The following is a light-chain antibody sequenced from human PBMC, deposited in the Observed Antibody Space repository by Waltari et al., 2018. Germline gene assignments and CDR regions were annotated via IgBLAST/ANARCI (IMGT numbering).Light chain of an antibody. CDR1: QAISSN. CDR2: DAS. CDR3: QQYNRWSPIT. V-gene: IGKV3-15*01. J-gene: IGKJ5*01. Sequence: EVVMTQSPATLSLFPGEGATLSCRASQAISSNLAWYQQRPGQAPRLLIFDASTRAPSIPARFSGSGSGTEFTLTIRSLQSEDSAVYYCQQYNRWSPITFGQGTRLEIK.